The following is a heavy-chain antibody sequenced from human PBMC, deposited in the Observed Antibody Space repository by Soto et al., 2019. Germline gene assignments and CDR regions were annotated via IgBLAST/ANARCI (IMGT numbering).Heavy chain of an antibody. V-gene: IGHV1-3*01. D-gene: IGHD1-26*01. CDR2: INAGNGNT. J-gene: IGHJ4*02. CDR1: GYTFTSYA. CDR3: ATEIRYSGSWGFDY. Sequence: QVQLVQSGAEVKKPGASVKVSCKASGYTFTSYAMHWVRQAPGQRLEWMGWINAGNGNTKYSQEFQGRVTITRDTSASTAYMELSSLRSEDTAVYYCATEIRYSGSWGFDYWGQGTLVTVSS.